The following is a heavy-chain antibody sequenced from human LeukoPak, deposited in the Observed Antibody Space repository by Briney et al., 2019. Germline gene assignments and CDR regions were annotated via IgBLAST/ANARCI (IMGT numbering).Heavy chain of an antibody. CDR2: MNPNSGNT. CDR3: ARALRLAYGDYPTYYFDY. J-gene: IGHJ4*02. Sequence: ASVKVSCKASGYTFTSYDINWVRQATGQGREWMGWMNPNSGNTGYAQKYQGRVTITRNTSISTAYMELSSLRSEDTAVYYCARALRLAYGDYPTYYFDYWGQGTLVTVSS. V-gene: IGHV1-8*03. CDR1: GYTFTSYD. D-gene: IGHD4-17*01.